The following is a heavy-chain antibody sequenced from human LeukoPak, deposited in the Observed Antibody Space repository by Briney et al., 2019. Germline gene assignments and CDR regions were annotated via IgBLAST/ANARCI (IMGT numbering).Heavy chain of an antibody. Sequence: PSETLSLTCTVSGGSISSSSYYWGWIRQPPGKGLEWIGSIYYSGSTYYNPSLKSRVTISVDTSKNQFSLKLSSVTAADTAVYYCARRELPSVFDYWGQGTLVTVSS. J-gene: IGHJ4*02. V-gene: IGHV4-39*01. CDR3: ARRELPSVFDY. CDR1: GGSISSSSYY. CDR2: IYYSGST. D-gene: IGHD1-1*01.